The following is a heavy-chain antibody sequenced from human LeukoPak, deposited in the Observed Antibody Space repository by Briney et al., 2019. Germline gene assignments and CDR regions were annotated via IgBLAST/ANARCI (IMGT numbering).Heavy chain of an antibody. Sequence: GGSLRLSCAASGFTFSSYWMSWVRQAPGKGLEWVSAISGSGGSTYYADSVEGRFTISRDNSKNTLYLQMNSLRAEDTAVYYCAKDSYYYGSGSYYKLIDYWGQGTLVTVSS. D-gene: IGHD3-10*01. V-gene: IGHV3-23*01. CDR3: AKDSYYYGSGSYYKLIDY. CDR1: GFTFSSYW. CDR2: ISGSGGST. J-gene: IGHJ4*02.